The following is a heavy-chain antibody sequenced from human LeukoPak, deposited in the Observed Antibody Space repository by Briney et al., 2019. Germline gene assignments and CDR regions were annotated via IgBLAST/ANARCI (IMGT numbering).Heavy chain of an antibody. CDR3: ARQVRGVDFDY. J-gene: IGHJ4*02. Sequence: GGSLRLSCAASGFTFSPYWMYWVRQAPGKGLVWVSRINSDGSSTDYADSVKGRFTVSRDNAKNSLYLQMNSLGAEDTAVYYCARQVRGVDFDYWGQGTLVTVSS. V-gene: IGHV3-74*01. D-gene: IGHD3-10*01. CDR2: INSDGSST. CDR1: GFTFSPYW.